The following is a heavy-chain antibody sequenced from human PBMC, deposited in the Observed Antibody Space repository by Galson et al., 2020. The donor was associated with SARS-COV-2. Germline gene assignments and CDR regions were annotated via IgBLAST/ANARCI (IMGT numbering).Heavy chain of an antibody. CDR3: AILSDYGDYGPPGFDY. CDR2: INTNTGNP. J-gene: IGHJ4*02. Sequence: ASVKVSCKASGYTFTSYAMNWVRQAPGQGLEWMGWINTNTGNPTYAQGFTGRFVFSLDTSVSTAYLQISSLKAEDTAVYYCAILSDYGDYGPPGFDYWGQGTLVTVSS. V-gene: IGHV7-4-1*02. CDR1: GYTFTSYA. D-gene: IGHD4-17*01.